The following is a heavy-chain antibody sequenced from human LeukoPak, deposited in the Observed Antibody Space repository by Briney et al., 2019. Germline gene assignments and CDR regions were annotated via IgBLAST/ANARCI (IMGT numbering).Heavy chain of an antibody. CDR3: ARDGLTTPFDP. CDR2: IYTSGST. J-gene: IGHJ5*02. D-gene: IGHD4-11*01. Sequence: SETLSLTCAVYGGSFSGYYWSWIRQPAGKGLEWIGRIYTSGSTNYNPSLKSRVTMSVDTSKNQFSLKLSSVTAADTAVYYCARDGLTTPFDPWGQGTLVTVSS. CDR1: GGSFSGYY. V-gene: IGHV4-4*07.